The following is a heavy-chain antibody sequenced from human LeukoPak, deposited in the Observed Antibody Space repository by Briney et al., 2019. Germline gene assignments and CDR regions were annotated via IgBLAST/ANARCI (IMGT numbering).Heavy chain of an antibody. D-gene: IGHD3-22*01. CDR2: INPSGGST. Sequence: GASVKVSCKASGYTFTSYYMHWVRQAPGRGLEWMGIINPSGGSTSYAQKFQGRVTMTRDTSTSTVYMELSSLRSEDTAVYYCARVRADSSGHYYFDYWGQGTLVTVSS. V-gene: IGHV1-46*01. CDR1: GYTFTSYY. CDR3: ARVRADSSGHYYFDY. J-gene: IGHJ4*02.